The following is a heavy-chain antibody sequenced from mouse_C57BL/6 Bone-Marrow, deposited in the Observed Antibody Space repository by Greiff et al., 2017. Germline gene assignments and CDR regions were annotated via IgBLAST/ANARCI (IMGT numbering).Heavy chain of an antibody. D-gene: IGHD2-3*01. CDR2: IDPSDSYT. CDR3: ARWLLRLYYAMDY. Sequence: QVQLQQPGAELVRPGTSVKLSCKASGYTFTSYWMHWVKQRPGQGLEWIGVIDPSDSYTNYNQKLKGKATLTVDTSSSTAYMQLSSLTSEDSAVYYCARWLLRLYYAMDYWGQGTSVTVSS. V-gene: IGHV1-59*01. CDR1: GYTFTSYW. J-gene: IGHJ4*01.